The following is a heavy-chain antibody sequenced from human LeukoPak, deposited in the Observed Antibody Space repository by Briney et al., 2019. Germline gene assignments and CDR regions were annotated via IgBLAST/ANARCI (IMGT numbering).Heavy chain of an antibody. CDR1: GFTFSSYW. CDR2: IKKDGSED. Sequence: GGSLRLSCAASGFTFSSYWMSWVRQAPGKGLEWVANIKKDGSEDYYVDSVKGRFTISRDNAKKSLYLQMKSLRAEDTAVYYCARHLSGVTGYSYGRGIDYWGQGTLVTVSS. J-gene: IGHJ4*02. V-gene: IGHV3-7*01. CDR3: ARHLSGVTGYSYGRGIDY. D-gene: IGHD5-18*01.